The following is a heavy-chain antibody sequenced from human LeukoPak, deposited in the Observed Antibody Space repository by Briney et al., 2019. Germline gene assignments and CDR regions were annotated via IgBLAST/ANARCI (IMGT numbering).Heavy chain of an antibody. V-gene: IGHV1-2*02. Sequence: ASVKVSCKASGYTFTDHYIHWVRQAPGQGLEWIGWNNPNSGATYYPQRFQGRVTMTRDTSMSTAYMELSRLSFDDTAVYYCARGVWDSSGPRLDYWGQGTLVTVSS. CDR3: ARGVWDSSGPRLDY. D-gene: IGHD3-22*01. J-gene: IGHJ4*02. CDR2: NNPNSGAT. CDR1: GYTFTDHY.